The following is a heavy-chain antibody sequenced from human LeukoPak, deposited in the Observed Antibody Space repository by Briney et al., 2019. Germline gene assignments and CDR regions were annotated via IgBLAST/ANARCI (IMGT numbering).Heavy chain of an antibody. D-gene: IGHD5-24*01. J-gene: IGHJ4*02. CDR3: SRTMTYNWRVDY. CDR2: INPNNGDT. CDR1: GGTFSSYA. Sequence: ASVKVSCKASGGTFSSYAISWVRQAPGQGLEWMGWINPNNGDTHYAQRFQDRVTMTRDTSISTAYMELSRLTSDDMAVYYCSRTMTYNWRVDYWGQGTLVTVSS. V-gene: IGHV1-2*02.